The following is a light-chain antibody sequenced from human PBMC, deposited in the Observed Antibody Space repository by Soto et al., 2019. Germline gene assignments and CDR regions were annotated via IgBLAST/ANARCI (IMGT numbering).Light chain of an antibody. CDR3: SSFAGSNNVV. CDR2: EVS. V-gene: IGLV2-8*01. J-gene: IGLJ2*01. Sequence: SVLTQPPSASGSFGQSVTISCTGTSSDVGGYNYVSWYQQHPGKAPKLMIYEVSERPSGVPDRFSGSKSGNTASLTVSGLQAEDEADYYCSSFAGSNNVVFGGGTQLTVL. CDR1: SSDVGGYNY.